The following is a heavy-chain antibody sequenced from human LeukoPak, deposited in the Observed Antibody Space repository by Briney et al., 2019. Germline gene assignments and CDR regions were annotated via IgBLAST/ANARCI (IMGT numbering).Heavy chain of an antibody. CDR3: ARGHPEMREDY. J-gene: IGHJ4*02. Sequence: VASVKVSCKASGYTFTSYDINWVRQATGQGLEWMGIINPSGGSTSYAQKFQGRVTMTRDTSTSTVYMELSSLRSEDTAVYYCARGHPEMREDYWGQGTLVTVSS. D-gene: IGHD5-24*01. V-gene: IGHV1-46*01. CDR2: INPSGGST. CDR1: GYTFTSYD.